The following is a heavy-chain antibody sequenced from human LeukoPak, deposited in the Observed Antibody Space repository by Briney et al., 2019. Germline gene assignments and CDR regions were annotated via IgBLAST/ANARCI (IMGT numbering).Heavy chain of an antibody. CDR3: ARRRKTYYYDSSGYYFDY. J-gene: IGHJ4*02. Sequence: PSGTLSLTCAVSGGSISSSNWWSWVRQPPGKGLEWIGEIYHSGSTNYNPSLKSRVTISVDTSKNQFSLKLSSVTAADTAVYYCARRRKTYYYDSSGYYFDYWGQGTLVTVSS. D-gene: IGHD3-22*01. CDR1: GGSISSSNW. CDR2: IYHSGST. V-gene: IGHV4-4*02.